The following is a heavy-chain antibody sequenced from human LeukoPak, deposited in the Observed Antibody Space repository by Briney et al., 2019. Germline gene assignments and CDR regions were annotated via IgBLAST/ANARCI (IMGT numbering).Heavy chain of an antibody. V-gene: IGHV3-30*02. J-gene: IGHJ5*02. D-gene: IGHD2-21*01. CDR2: IQYDGSKK. Sequence: GGSLRLSCVASGFTFSSNGMHWVRQAPGKGLEWVTFIQYDGSKKYYADSVKGRFTISRDNSKNTLYLEMNSLRAEDTAVYYCTRVGTIRPNWFDPWGQGTLVTVSS. CDR1: GFTFSSNG. CDR3: TRVGTIRPNWFDP.